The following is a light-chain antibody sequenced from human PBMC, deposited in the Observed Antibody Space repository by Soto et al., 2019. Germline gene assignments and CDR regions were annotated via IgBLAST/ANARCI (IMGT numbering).Light chain of an antibody. CDR2: DVS. Sequence: QSVLTQPRSVSGSPGQSVTISCTGTSSDVGDYNYVSWYQQYPGKAPKLVIYDVSKRPSGVPDRFSGSKSGNTASLTISGLQAEDEADYSCCSFAGSYTFWVFGGGTKLTVL. CDR1: SSDVGDYNY. V-gene: IGLV2-11*01. J-gene: IGLJ3*02. CDR3: CSFAGSYTFWV.